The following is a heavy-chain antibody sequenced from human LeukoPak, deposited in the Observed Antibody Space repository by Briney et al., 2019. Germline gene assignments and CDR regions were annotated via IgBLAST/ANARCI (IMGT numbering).Heavy chain of an antibody. CDR3: ARRPRIAARSPWFDP. D-gene: IGHD6-6*01. V-gene: IGHV3-21*01. Sequence: GGSLRLSCAASGFTFSSYSMNWVRQAPEKGLEWVSSISSSSSYIYYADSVKGRFTISRDNAKNSLYLQMNSLRAEDTAVYYCARRPRIAARSPWFDPWGQGTLVTVSS. CDR2: ISSSSSYI. CDR1: GFTFSSYS. J-gene: IGHJ5*02.